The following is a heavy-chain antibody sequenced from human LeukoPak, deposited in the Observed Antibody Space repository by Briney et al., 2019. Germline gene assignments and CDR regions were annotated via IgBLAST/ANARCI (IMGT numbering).Heavy chain of an antibody. CDR3: ARASYYYDSSGDFGRGYYYYYGMDV. V-gene: IGHV1-69*13. D-gene: IGHD3-22*01. J-gene: IGHJ6*02. CDR1: GGTFSSYA. Sequence: ASVKVSCKASGGTFSSYAISWVRQAPGQGLEWMGGIIPIFGTENYAQKFQGRVTITADESTSTAYMELSSLRSEDTAVYYCARASYYYDSSGDFGRGYYYYYGMDVWGQGTTVTVSS. CDR2: IIPIFGTE.